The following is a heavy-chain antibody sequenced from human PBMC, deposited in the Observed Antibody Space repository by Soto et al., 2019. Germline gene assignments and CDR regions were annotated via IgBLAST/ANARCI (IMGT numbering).Heavy chain of an antibody. CDR1: GFSVSSNY. V-gene: IGHV3-53*01. Sequence: PGGSLRLSCAASGFSVSSNYMSRVRQAPGEGLEWVAIIYINGSTDYADSVQGRLSVSRDIYKNTLFLQMSNLRAEDTTVYFCSGDPSGYDEGDWYHGVDVWGQGTTVTVSS. CDR3: SGDPSGYDEGDWYHGVDV. J-gene: IGHJ6*02. CDR2: IYINGST. D-gene: IGHD5-12*01.